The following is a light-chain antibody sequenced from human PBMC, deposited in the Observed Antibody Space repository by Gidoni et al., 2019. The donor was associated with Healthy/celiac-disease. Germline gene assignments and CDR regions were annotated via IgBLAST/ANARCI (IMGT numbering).Light chain of an antibody. Sequence: EIVFTQSPATLSLSPGERATLSCRASQSVSSYLAWYQQKPGQAPRLLIYDASNRATGIPARCSGSGSGTDFTLTISSLEPEDFAVYYCQQRSNWPPSITFGPGTKVDIK. CDR2: DAS. V-gene: IGKV3-11*01. CDR3: QQRSNWPPSIT. CDR1: QSVSSY. J-gene: IGKJ3*01.